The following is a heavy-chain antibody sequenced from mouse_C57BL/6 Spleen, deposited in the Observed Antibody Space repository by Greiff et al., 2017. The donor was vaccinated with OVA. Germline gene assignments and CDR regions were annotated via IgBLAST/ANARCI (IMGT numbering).Heavy chain of an antibody. J-gene: IGHJ2*01. CDR2: IYPADGDT. D-gene: IGHD2-1*01. Sequence: VQVVQPGPELVKPGASVKISCKASGYAFSSYWMHWVKQRPGQGLEWIGRIYPADGDTNYNRKFKGKATLTADKSASTAYLQLSSLTSEDSAVYFCASGGYYGNHFDYWGQGTTLTVSS. CDR3: ASGGYYGNHFDY. CDR1: GYAFSSYW. V-gene: IGHV1-82*01.